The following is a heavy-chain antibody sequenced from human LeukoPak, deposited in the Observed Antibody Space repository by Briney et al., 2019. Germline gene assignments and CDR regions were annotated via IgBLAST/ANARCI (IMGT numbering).Heavy chain of an antibody. CDR2: IKPDGSEK. J-gene: IGHJ4*02. CDR1: GFTFSSYW. D-gene: IGHD3/OR15-3a*01. CDR3: ARGWTKFDF. V-gene: IGHV3-7*03. Sequence: GGSLRLSCAASGFTFSSYWTTWVRQAPGKGLEWVANIKPDGSEKHYVDSVKGRFTISRDNAKNSLYLQMNSLRAEDTAVYYCARGWTKFDFWGQGTLVTVSS.